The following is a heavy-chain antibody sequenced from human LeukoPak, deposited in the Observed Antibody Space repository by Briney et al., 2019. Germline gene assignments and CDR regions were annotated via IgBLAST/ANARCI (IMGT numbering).Heavy chain of an antibody. D-gene: IGHD6-6*01. CDR3: ARGRRPY. CDR2: INHSGST. J-gene: IGHJ4*02. V-gene: IGHV4-34*01. CDR1: GGSFSGYY. Sequence: ASETLSLTCAVYGGSFSGYYWSWTRQPPGKGLEWIGEINHSGSTNYNPSLKSRVTISVDTSKNQFSLKLSSETAADTAVYYCARGRRPYWGQGTLVTVSS.